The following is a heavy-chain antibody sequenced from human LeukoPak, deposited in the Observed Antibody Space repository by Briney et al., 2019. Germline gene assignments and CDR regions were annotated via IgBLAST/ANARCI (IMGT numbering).Heavy chain of an antibody. J-gene: IGHJ4*02. Sequence: GESLKISCKASGYSFTSYWIGWVRQAPGQGLEWMGWISAYNGNTNYAQKLQGRVTMTTDTSTSTAYMELRSLRSDDTAVYYCARALGMIVAPYYWGQGTLVTVSS. CDR3: ARALGMIVAPYY. V-gene: IGHV1-18*04. CDR1: GYSFTSYW. D-gene: IGHD3-22*01. CDR2: ISAYNGNT.